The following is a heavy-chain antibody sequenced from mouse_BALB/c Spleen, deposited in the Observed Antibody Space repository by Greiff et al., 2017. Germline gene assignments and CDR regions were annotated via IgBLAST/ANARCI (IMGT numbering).Heavy chain of an antibody. CDR1: GYSFTSYY. V-gene: IGHV1-66*01. CDR3: ANLYYGSSYFDD. D-gene: IGHD1-1*01. Sequence: QVQLKESGPELVKPGASVKISCKASGYSFTSYYIHWVKQRPGQGLEWIGWIFPGSGNTKYNEKFKGKATLTADTSSSTAYMQLSSLTSEDSAVYICANLYYGSSYFDDWGRGTTLTVSS. CDR2: IFPGSGNT. J-gene: IGHJ2*01.